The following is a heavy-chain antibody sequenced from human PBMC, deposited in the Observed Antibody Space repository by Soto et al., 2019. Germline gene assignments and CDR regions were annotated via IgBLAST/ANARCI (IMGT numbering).Heavy chain of an antibody. D-gene: IGHD3-22*01. V-gene: IGHV4-59*01. J-gene: IGHJ4*02. CDR1: GGSISSYY. Sequence: QVQLQESGPGLVKPSETLSLTCTVSGGSISSYYWSWIRQPPGKGLEWIGYIYYSGSTNYNPSLKSRVTISVDTSKNQFSLKLSSVTAADTAVYYCARLHYDSSGYYHFDYWGQGTLVTVSS. CDR2: IYYSGST. CDR3: ARLHYDSSGYYHFDY.